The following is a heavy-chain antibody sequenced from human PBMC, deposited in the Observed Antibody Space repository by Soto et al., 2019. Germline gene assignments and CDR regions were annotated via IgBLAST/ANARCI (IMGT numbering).Heavy chain of an antibody. CDR1: GGTFSSYA. CDR2: IIPIFGTA. Sequence: ASVKVSCKASGGTFSSYAISWVRQAPGQGLEWMGGIIPIFGTANYAQKFQGRVTITADESTSTAYMELSSLRSEDTAVYYCARVGNKVVAAVPFEYYYGMDVWGQGTTVTVSS. CDR3: ARVGNKVVAAVPFEYYYGMDV. V-gene: IGHV1-69*13. J-gene: IGHJ6*02. D-gene: IGHD2-15*01.